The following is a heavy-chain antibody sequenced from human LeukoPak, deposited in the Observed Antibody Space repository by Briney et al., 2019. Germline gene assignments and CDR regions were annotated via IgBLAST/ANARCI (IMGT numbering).Heavy chain of an antibody. D-gene: IGHD4-17*01. Sequence: PRGALRLSCAASGFTLSSYAMHGVRQAPGKGLGWVAVISYDGSNKFYADSVRGRFTFSRENSKNTLYLQINSLRAEETDVYYCPRGTVTSRTWYFDLWGRGTLVTVSS. CDR1: GFTLSSYA. V-gene: IGHV3-30*04. CDR3: PRGTVTSRTWYFDL. CDR2: ISYDGSNK. J-gene: IGHJ2*01.